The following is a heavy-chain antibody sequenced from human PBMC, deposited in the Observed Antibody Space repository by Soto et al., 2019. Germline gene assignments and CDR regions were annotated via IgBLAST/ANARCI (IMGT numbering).Heavy chain of an antibody. D-gene: IGHD3-10*01. J-gene: IGHJ4*02. CDR3: ARGVLWFGELSPVDY. CDR1: GGTFSSYA. CDR2: IIPIFGTA. Sequence: QVQLVQSGAEVKKPGSSVKVSCKASGGTFSSYAISWVRQALGQGLEWMGGIIPIFGTANYAQKFQGRVTITADESTSTAYRELSSLRSEDTAVYYCARGVLWFGELSPVDYWGQGTMVTVSS. V-gene: IGHV1-69*12.